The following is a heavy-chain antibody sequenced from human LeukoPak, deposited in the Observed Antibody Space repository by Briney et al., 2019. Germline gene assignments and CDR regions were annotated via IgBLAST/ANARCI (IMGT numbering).Heavy chain of an antibody. CDR2: ISGSGGST. V-gene: IGHV3-23*01. J-gene: IGHJ4*02. CDR3: AKVMGLIAAAGSSDY. CDR1: GFTVSSNY. Sequence: GGSLRLSCAASGFTVSSNYMSWVRQAPGKGLEWVSAISGSGGSTYYADSVKGRFTISRENSKNTLYLQMNSLRAEDTAVYYCAKVMGLIAAAGSSDYWGQGTLVTVSS. D-gene: IGHD6-13*01.